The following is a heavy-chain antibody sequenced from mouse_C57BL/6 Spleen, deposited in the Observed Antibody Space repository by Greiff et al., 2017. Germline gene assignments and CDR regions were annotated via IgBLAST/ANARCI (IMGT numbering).Heavy chain of an antibody. J-gene: IGHJ2*01. V-gene: IGHV1-52*01. CDR2: IDPSDSET. D-gene: IGHD4-1*01. Sequence: QVQLQPSGAELVRPGSSVKLSCKASGYTFTSYWMHWVKQRPIQGLEWIGNIDPSDSETHYNQKFKDKATLTVAKSSSTAYMQLSSLTSEDSAVYYCARNWAFNCWNQGTTLTVSS. CDR3: ARNWAFNC. CDR1: GYTFTSYW.